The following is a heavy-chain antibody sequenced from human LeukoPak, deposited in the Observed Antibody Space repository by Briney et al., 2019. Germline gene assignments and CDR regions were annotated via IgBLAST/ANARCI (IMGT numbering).Heavy chain of an antibody. CDR3: ARGVEPLAANTLAY. J-gene: IGHJ4*02. Sequence: PGGSLRLSRAASGFTVITNDMTWVRPPPGKGLEWGAVLYSDGNTKYADSVQGRFTISRDNSKHTLYLEMNSLSPDDTAVYYCARGVEPLAANTLAYWGQGTLVTVSS. CDR1: GFTVITND. V-gene: IGHV3-53*01. D-gene: IGHD1-14*01. CDR2: LYSDGNT.